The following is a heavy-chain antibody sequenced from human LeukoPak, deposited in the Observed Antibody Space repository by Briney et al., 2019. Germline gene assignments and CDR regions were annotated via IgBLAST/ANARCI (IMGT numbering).Heavy chain of an antibody. J-gene: IGHJ3*02. CDR3: ARPHSSGWYGVYDI. Sequence: PSETLSLTCTVSDGSISSHYWSWIRQPPGKGLEWIGHFAYSGTTSYNASLKSRVTISVDTFKNQFSLTLTSVTAADTAVYYCARPHSSGWYGVYDIWGQGTMATVSS. V-gene: IGHV4-59*08. CDR2: FAYSGTT. CDR1: DGSISSHY. D-gene: IGHD6-19*01.